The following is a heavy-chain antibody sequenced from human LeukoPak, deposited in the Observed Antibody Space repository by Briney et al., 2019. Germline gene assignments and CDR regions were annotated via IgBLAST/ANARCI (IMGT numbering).Heavy chain of an antibody. CDR1: GFTFSSYG. CDR3: AKEDFDSDYYYYYMDV. J-gene: IGHJ6*03. D-gene: IGHD3/OR15-3a*01. Sequence: GGSLRLSCAASGFTFSSYGMHWVRQAPGKGLEWVAFIRYDGSNKYYADSVKGRFTISRDNSKNTLYLQMNSLRAEDTAVYYCAKEDFDSDYYYYYMDVWGKGTTVTVSS. V-gene: IGHV3-30*02. CDR2: IRYDGSNK.